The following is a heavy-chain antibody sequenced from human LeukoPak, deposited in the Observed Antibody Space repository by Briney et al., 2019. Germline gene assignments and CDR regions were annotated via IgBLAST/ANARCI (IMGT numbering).Heavy chain of an antibody. CDR2: INPNSAAP. CDR3: ARGVRSSWFAD. D-gene: IGHD6-13*01. Sequence: SVKLSCKASGYTFIANYIHCVPEAPGHGLEWMGWINPNSAAPSYAQNFAGRVTMTRDTSMTTHYMELSRLTSDDTAVYYCARGVRSSWFADWGQGTLVTVSS. J-gene: IGHJ5*02. V-gene: IGHV1-2*02. CDR1: GYTFIANY.